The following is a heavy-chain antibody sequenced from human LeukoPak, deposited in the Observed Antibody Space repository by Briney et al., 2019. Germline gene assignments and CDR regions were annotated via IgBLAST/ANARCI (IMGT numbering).Heavy chain of an antibody. D-gene: IGHD2-21*01. V-gene: IGHV3-7*01. Sequence: NIRQDGSEKYYVDSVKGRFTISRDNAKNSLYLQMNSLRAEDTAVYYCARGLTRDYYYYMDVWGKGTTVTVSS. CDR2: IRQDGSEK. J-gene: IGHJ6*03. CDR3: ARGLTRDYYYYMDV.